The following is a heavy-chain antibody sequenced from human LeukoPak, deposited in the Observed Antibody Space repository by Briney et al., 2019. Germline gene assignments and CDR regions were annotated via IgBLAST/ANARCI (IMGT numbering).Heavy chain of an antibody. CDR3: AREVGRAAKRARSFDP. Sequence: PPETLSLTCIVSGGSISSSSYSWGWIRQPPGKGLEWIGSIYHSGSTNYNPSLKSRVTISVDKSKNQFSLKLSSVTAADTAVYYCAREVGRAAKRARSFDPWGQGTLVTVSS. V-gene: IGHV4-39*07. J-gene: IGHJ5*02. D-gene: IGHD2-15*01. CDR2: IYHSGST. CDR1: GGSISSSSYS.